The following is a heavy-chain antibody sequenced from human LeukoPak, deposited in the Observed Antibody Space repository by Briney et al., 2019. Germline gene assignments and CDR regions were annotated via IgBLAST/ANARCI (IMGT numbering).Heavy chain of an antibody. D-gene: IGHD5-18*01. CDR1: GFTFSYYA. CDR3: AKLYNYGYIN. Sequence: GGSLRLSCAASGFTFSYYAMHWVRQAPGKGLEWVAVISYDGSNEYYADSVKGRFTISRDNSKNTLYLQMDSLRTEDTAVYFCAKLYNYGYINWGQGTLVTVSS. J-gene: IGHJ4*02. V-gene: IGHV3-30*14. CDR2: ISYDGSNE.